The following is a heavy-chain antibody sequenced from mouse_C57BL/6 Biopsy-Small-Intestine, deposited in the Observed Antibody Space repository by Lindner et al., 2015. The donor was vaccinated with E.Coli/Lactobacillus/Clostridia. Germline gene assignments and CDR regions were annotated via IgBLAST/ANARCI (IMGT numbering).Heavy chain of an antibody. CDR3: ARGERGDFDY. Sequence: VQLQESGAELVKPGASVKISCKASGYAFSTYWMNWVKQRPGKGLEWIEEIYPGDGETNYNGKFKGKATLTADRSSSTAYMQLSSLASEDSAVYFCARGERGDFDYWGQGTTLTVSS. CDR2: IYPGDGET. CDR1: GYAFSTYW. J-gene: IGHJ2*01. V-gene: IGHV1-80*01.